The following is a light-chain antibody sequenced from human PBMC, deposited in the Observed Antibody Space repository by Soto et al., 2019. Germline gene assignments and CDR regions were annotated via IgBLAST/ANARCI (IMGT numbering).Light chain of an antibody. J-gene: IGLJ2*01. V-gene: IGLV3-9*01. CDR2: RDN. Sequence: SYELTQSLSVSVALGQAARITCGGNSIGTKNVHWYQQKPGQAPVLVIYRDNFRPSGIPDRFSGSNSGNTATLTISRAQAEDEADYFCQVWDSSAAHGLFGGGTKLTVL. CDR1: SIGTKN. CDR3: QVWDSSAAHGL.